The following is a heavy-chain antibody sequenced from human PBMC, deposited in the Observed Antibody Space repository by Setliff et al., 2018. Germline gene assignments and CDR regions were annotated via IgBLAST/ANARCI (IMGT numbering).Heavy chain of an antibody. CDR2: VRFDGSYK. Sequence: GESLKISCAASGFVFGTYGMHWVRQAPGKGLDWVASVRFDGSYKVYADSVKGRFTISRDNSNNTLFLQMNSLRAEDTAVYYCAREREADYASGSNSRLHDAYDIWGRGTMVTVSS. V-gene: IGHV3-30*02. CDR3: AREREADYASGSNSRLHDAYDI. CDR1: GFVFGTYG. J-gene: IGHJ3*02. D-gene: IGHD3-10*01.